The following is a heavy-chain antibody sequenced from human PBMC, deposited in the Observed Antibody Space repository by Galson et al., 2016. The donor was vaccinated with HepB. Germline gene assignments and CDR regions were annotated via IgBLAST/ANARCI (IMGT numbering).Heavy chain of an antibody. J-gene: IGHJ2*01. CDR1: GFTFSSYT. V-gene: IGHV3-48*02. CDR3: ATRYCSGGSCYSAAPGYWYFDL. D-gene: IGHD2-15*01. CDR2: ISSSSSSI. Sequence: SLRLSCAASGFTFSSYTMNWVRQAPGKGLEWVSYISSSSSSIYYADSVKGRFTISRDHAKNSLYLQMNSLRDEDTAVYYCATRYCSGGSCYSAAPGYWYFDLWGRGTLVTVSS.